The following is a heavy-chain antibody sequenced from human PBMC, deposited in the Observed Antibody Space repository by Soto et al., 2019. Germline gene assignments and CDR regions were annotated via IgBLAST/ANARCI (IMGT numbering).Heavy chain of an antibody. CDR3: VRGAYRAYWVDP. V-gene: IGHV3-15*07. CDR1: GFTFSNAW. Sequence: GGSLRLSCAASGFTFSNAWMNWVRQAPGKGLEWVGRIKSKTDGGTTDYAAPVKGRFTISRDDSKNTLYLQMNSLKTEDTAVYFCVRGAYRAYWVDPWGQGTLVTVSS. J-gene: IGHJ5*02. D-gene: IGHD5-12*01. CDR2: IKSKTDGGTT.